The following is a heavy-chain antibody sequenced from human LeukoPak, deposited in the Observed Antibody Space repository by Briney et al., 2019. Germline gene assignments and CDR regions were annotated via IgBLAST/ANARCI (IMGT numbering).Heavy chain of an antibody. CDR3: ARCSSSWYYYYYYMDV. V-gene: IGHV4-34*01. CDR1: GGSFSGYY. D-gene: IGHD6-13*01. CDR2: INHSGST. J-gene: IGHJ6*03. Sequence: PSETLSLTCAVYGGSFSGYYWSWIRQPPGKGLEWIGEINHSGSTNYNPSLKSRVTISVDTSKNQFSLKLSSVTAADTAVYYCARCSSSWYYYYYYMDVWGKGTTVTVSS.